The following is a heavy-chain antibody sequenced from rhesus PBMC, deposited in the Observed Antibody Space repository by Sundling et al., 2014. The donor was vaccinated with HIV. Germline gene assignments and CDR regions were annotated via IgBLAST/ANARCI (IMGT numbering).Heavy chain of an antibody. V-gene: IGHV4-165*02. CDR3: ARTSTYGSSYVSQ. Sequence: QVQLQESGPGLVKPSETLSLSCAVSGGSISGDYWNWIRQSPGKGLEWMGYIGGRSGTTYYNPSLKSRVTISTDTSKNQVSLKLTSVTAADTAVYYCARTSTYGSSYVSQWGQGVLVTVSS. CDR2: IGGRSGTT. D-gene: IGHD4-29*01. CDR1: GGSISGDY. J-gene: IGHJ4*01.